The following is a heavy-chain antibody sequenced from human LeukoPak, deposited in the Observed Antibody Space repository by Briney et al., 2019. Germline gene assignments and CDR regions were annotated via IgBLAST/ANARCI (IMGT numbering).Heavy chain of an antibody. CDR1: GGSFSSYY. CDR2: IDYSGSS. CDR3: ARFPGSAEYRHYYYMDV. Sequence: SETLSLTCTVSGGSFSSYYWTWIRQPPGKGLEWIGYIDYSGSSNYNPSLKSRVTISVDTSKNQFSLKLSSVTAADTAVYYCARFPGSAEYRHYYYMDVWGKGTTVTVSS. D-gene: IGHD2-15*01. J-gene: IGHJ6*03. V-gene: IGHV4-59*01.